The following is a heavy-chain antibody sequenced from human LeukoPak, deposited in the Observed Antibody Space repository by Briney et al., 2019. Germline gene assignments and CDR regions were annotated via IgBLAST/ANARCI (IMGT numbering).Heavy chain of an antibody. CDR2: IYYSGST. J-gene: IGHJ3*02. CDR1: GGSFSGYY. Sequence: SETLSLTCAVYGGSFSGYYWSWIRQPPGKGLEWIGYIYYSGSTNYNPSLKSRVTISVDTSKNQFSLKLSSVTAADTAVYYCARSPLDDYGDRNDAFDIWGQGTMVTVSS. CDR3: ARSPLDDYGDRNDAFDI. D-gene: IGHD4-17*01. V-gene: IGHV4-59*01.